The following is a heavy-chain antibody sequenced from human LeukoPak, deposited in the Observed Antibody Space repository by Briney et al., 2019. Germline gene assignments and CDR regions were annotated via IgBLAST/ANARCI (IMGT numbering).Heavy chain of an antibody. J-gene: IGHJ5*02. Sequence: SETLSLTCAVSGGSISSGGYSWSWIRQPPGKGLEWIGYIYHSGSTYYNPSLKSRVTISVDRSKNQFSLKLSSVTAADTAVYYCARDSGSYYRDNNWFDPWGQGTLVTVSS. D-gene: IGHD1-26*01. V-gene: IGHV4-30-2*01. CDR3: ARDSGSYYRDNNWFDP. CDR1: GGSISSGGYS. CDR2: IYHSGST.